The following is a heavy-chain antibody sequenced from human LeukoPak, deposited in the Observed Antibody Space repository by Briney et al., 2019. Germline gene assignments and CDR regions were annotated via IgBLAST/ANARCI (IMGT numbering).Heavy chain of an antibody. CDR2: IKQDASEK. V-gene: IGHV3-7*01. CDR1: GFTFSSYW. J-gene: IGHJ4*02. D-gene: IGHD6-6*01. CDR3: GRDTRTSSIAARHPGFFDY. Sequence: GGSLRLSCAASGFTFSSYWMSWARQAPGKGREWVANIKQDASEKYYVASVKGRFTISRDNAKNSLYLQMNSLRAEDTAGYYWGRDTRTSSIAARHPGFFDYLGQGTLVTVSS.